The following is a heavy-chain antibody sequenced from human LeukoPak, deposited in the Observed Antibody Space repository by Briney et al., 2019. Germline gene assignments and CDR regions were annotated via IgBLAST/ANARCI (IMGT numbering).Heavy chain of an antibody. V-gene: IGHV4-39*07. Sequence: GSLRLSCAASGFTFSSYGMHWVRQAPGKGLEWIGNIYYDGSTYYTPSLKSRVTISVDTSKNQFSLKLNSVTAADTAVYYCAHSVDAPFSCFESWGRGPLVPASS. J-gene: IGHJ4*02. CDR3: AHSVDAPFSCFES. CDR1: GFTFSSYG. D-gene: IGHD5-12*01. CDR2: IYYDGST.